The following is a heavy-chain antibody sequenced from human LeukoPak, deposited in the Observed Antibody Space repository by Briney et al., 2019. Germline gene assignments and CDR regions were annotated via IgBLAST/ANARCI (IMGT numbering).Heavy chain of an antibody. V-gene: IGHV4-59*01. J-gene: IGHJ1*01. CDR2: IYYSGST. CDR3: ARDARYCSGGSCSRTGPFQH. D-gene: IGHD2-15*01. CDR1: GGFISSYY. Sequence: PSETLSLTCTVSGGFISSYYWSWIRQPPGKGLEWIGYIYYSGSTNYNPSLKSRVTISVDTSKNQFSLKLSSVTAADTAVYYCARDARYCSGGSCSRTGPFQHWGQGTLVTVSS.